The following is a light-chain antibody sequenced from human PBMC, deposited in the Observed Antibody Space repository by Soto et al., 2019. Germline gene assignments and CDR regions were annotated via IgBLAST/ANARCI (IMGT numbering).Light chain of an antibody. V-gene: IGKV3-15*01. CDR1: QSVSSN. Sequence: EILFTQSPGTLSLSPGERPTLSCRASQSVSSNLAWYQQKPGQAPGLLIYGASTRATGIPARLSGSGSGTEFTLTIRSLQPDDVATYYCQQYNSYGTFGQGTKVDI. CDR2: GAS. CDR3: QQYNSYGT. J-gene: IGKJ1*01.